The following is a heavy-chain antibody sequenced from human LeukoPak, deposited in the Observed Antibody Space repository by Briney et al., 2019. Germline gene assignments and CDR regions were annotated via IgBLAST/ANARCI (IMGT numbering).Heavy chain of an antibody. CDR1: GFIFNDYA. V-gene: IGHV3-23*01. D-gene: IGHD3-22*01. CDR2: ISASGGKT. Sequence: PGGSLRLSCAASGFIFNDYAMSWVRQVPGKGLECVSVISASGGKTYYADSVKGRFTISRDTSKTTISLQMNSLRAEDTAVYYCAKDSRESSGHFPYYYYYHYGLDVWGQGTTVTVSS. J-gene: IGHJ6*02. CDR3: AKDSRESSGHFPYYYYYHYGLDV.